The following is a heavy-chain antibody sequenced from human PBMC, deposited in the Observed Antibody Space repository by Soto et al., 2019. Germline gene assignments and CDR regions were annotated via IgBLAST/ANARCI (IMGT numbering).Heavy chain of an antibody. CDR3: ASKYYDFWSGYLPKYYYYYYMDV. CDR2: IYYSGST. Sequence: SETLSLTCTVSCGSISTSSYCWGWIRQPPRKGLEWIGSIYYSGSTYYNPSLKSRVTISVDTSKNQFSLKLSSVTAADTAVYYCASKYYDFWSGYLPKYYYYYYMDVWGKGTTVTVPS. D-gene: IGHD3-3*01. CDR1: CGSISTSSYC. J-gene: IGHJ6*03. V-gene: IGHV4-39*01.